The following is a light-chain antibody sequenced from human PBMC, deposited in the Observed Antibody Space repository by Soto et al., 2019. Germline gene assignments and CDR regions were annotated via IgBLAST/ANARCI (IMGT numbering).Light chain of an antibody. CDR1: QDITTY. V-gene: IGKV1-9*01. CDR3: LQFNSYPYT. Sequence: IQLTQSPSSLPASVGDRVTITCRASQDITTYLAWYQQKPGKAPKLLIYAASALHSGVPSRFSGSGSGTDFTLSISSLQPEDFATYYCLQFNSYPYTFGQGTQLDIK. J-gene: IGKJ2*01. CDR2: AAS.